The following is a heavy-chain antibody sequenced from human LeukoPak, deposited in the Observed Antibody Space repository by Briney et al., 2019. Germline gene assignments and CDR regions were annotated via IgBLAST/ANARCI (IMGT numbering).Heavy chain of an antibody. CDR2: ISYDGSNK. J-gene: IGHJ3*02. CDR1: GFTFSSYA. V-gene: IGHV3-30-3*01. Sequence: GGSLRLSCAASGFTFSSYAMHWVRQAPGKGLEWVAVISYDGSNKYYADSVKGRFTISRDNSKNTLYLQMNSLRAEDTAVYYCARERYNWNDRISGAFDIWGQGTMVTVSS. CDR3: ARERYNWNDRISGAFDI. D-gene: IGHD1-1*01.